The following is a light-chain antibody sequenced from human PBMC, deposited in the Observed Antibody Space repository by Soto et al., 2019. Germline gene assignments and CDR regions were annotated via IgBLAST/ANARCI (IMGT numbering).Light chain of an antibody. CDR1: SSDVGAYNY. J-gene: IGLJ1*01. V-gene: IGLV2-14*01. Sequence: QSALTQPASVSGSPGQSITISCTGTSSDVGAYNYVSWYQQHPGKAPKLMIYEVSNRPSGVSHRFSGSKSGNTASLTISGLQPDDEADYYCSSYRRSNTLVFGTGTKLTVL. CDR3: SSYRRSNTLV. CDR2: EVS.